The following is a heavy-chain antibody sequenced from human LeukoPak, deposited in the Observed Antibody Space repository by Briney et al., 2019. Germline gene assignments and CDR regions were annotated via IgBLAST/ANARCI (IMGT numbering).Heavy chain of an antibody. CDR2: IKEDGSEK. V-gene: IGHV3-7*03. CDR3: ARLHSAVYYGDAFDI. J-gene: IGHJ3*02. Sequence: AGGSLRLSCAASGFTFSSYAMTWVRQAPGKGLEWVAKIKEDGSEKYYVDSVKGRFTVSRDNVKNSLFLQMNSLRAEDTAAYYCARLHSAVYYGDAFDIWGQGTMVTVSS. D-gene: IGHD3-10*01. CDR1: GFTFSSYA.